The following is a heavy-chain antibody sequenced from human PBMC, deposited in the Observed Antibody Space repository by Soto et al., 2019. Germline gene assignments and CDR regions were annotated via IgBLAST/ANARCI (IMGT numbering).Heavy chain of an antibody. V-gene: IGHV3-7*03. CDR2: IKQDGSEK. D-gene: IGHD6-13*01. CDR3: ARDPALPPSSSSWYVGYYYYGMDV. Sequence: EVQLVESGGGLVQPGGSLRLSCAASGFTFSSYWMSWVRQAPGKGLEWVANIKQDGSEKYYVDSVKGRFTISRDNAKNSLYLQMNSLRAEDTAVYYCARDPALPPSSSSWYVGYYYYGMDVWGQGTTVTVSS. CDR1: GFTFSSYW. J-gene: IGHJ6*02.